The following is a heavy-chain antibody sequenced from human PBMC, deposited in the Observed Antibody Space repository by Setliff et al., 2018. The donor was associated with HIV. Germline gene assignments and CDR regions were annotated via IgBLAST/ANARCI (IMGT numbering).Heavy chain of an antibody. V-gene: IGHV4-34*01. CDR1: PGSITVYY. Sequence: SETLSLTCNVSPGSITVYYWTWVRQPPGRGLEWIGEINYSGSTNYNPSLKSRVTTSVDTSKNQFSLKLSSVTAADTAVYYCARVDYDSSGSFDYWGQGTLVTVSS. D-gene: IGHD3-22*01. CDR2: INYSGST. CDR3: ARVDYDSSGSFDY. J-gene: IGHJ4*02.